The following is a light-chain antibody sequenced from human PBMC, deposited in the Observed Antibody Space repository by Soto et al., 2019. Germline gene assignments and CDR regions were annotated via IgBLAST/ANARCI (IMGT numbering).Light chain of an antibody. CDR3: QVFDGSLWT. J-gene: IGKJ1*01. CDR1: ESVVSNY. V-gene: IGKV3-20*01. Sequence: EIVLTQSPGTLSLSPGERATLSCRATESVVSNYLAWYQLKPGQAPRLLIYDASNRATGIPARFSGSGSGTDFTLTISSLEPEDFAVYYCQVFDGSLWTFGQGTKVDI. CDR2: DAS.